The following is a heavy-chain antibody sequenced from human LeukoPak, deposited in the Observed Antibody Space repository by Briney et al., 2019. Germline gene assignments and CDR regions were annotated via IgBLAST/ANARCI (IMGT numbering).Heavy chain of an antibody. CDR3: ARAKHSSGYYQDQ. D-gene: IGHD3-22*01. CDR1: GYTFTSYD. Sequence: ASVRVSCKASGYTFTSYDINWVRQATGQGLEWMGWMNPNSGNTGYAQKFQGRVTMTRNTSISTAYMELSSLRSEDTAVYYCARAKHSSGYYQDQWGQGTRVTVSS. J-gene: IGHJ1*01. V-gene: IGHV1-8*01. CDR2: MNPNSGNT.